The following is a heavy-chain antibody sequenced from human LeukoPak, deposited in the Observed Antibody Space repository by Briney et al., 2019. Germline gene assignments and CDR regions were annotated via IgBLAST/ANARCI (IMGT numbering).Heavy chain of an antibody. J-gene: IGHJ3*02. D-gene: IGHD3-22*01. V-gene: IGHV3-30-3*01. CDR2: ISYDGSNK. CDR3: ARVLLGNYYDSSGYYPDAFDI. CDR1: GPTVGINY. Sequence: PGGSLRLSCAASGPTVGINYMSWVRQAPGKGLEWVAVISYDGSNKYYADSVKGRFTISRDNSKNTLYLQMNSLRAEDTAVYYCARVLLGNYYDSSGYYPDAFDIWGQGTMVTVSS.